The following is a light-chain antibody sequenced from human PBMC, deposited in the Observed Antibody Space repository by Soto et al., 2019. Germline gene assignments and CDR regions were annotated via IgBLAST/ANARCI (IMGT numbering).Light chain of an antibody. Sequence: QSVLTQPASVSGSPGQSITLSCTETSSDVGGYNYVSWYQQYPAKVPKLMIYDVSNRPSGVSDRFSGSKSGNTASLTISGLQAEDEAEYYCYSYTSSSTYVFGTGTKVTVL. CDR3: YSYTSSSTYV. V-gene: IGLV2-14*01. CDR1: SSDVGGYNY. J-gene: IGLJ1*01. CDR2: DVS.